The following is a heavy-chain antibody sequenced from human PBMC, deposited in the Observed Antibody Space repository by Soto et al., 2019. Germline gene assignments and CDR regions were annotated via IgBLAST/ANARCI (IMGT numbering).Heavy chain of an antibody. J-gene: IGHJ3*01. CDR3: ATQTYGGVDDAFDL. Sequence: GESLKLSCKGSGYSCTTYYISWVLQMPGKGLEWMGRIDPSDSYTKYSPSFQDHVTISADKSISTAFLQWSSLKASDTAMYYCATQTYGGVDDAFDLWGQGTMVTVSS. V-gene: IGHV5-10-1*01. CDR2: IDPSDSYT. D-gene: IGHD4-17*01. CDR1: GYSCTTYY.